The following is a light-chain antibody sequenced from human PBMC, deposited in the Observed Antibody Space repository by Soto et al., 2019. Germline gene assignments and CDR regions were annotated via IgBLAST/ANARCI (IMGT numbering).Light chain of an antibody. J-gene: IGKJ2*01. CDR1: QRLSSY. V-gene: IGKV3-11*01. CDR3: QQRNNWPNT. Sequence: EIVLTQSPATLSLSPGERATLSCRASQRLSSYLAWYQQKPGQAPRLLIYDASNRATGVPARFSGSGSGTDFTLTISSLEPEDFVVYYCQQRNNWPNTFGQGTKLEIK. CDR2: DAS.